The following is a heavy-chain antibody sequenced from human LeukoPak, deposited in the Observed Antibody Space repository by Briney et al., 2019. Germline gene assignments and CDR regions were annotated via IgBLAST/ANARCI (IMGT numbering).Heavy chain of an antibody. J-gene: IGHJ6*03. CDR2: ISSSGSTI. CDR1: GFTFSSYE. V-gene: IGHV3-48*03. CDR3: ARAGCSSTSCPYYYYYYYMDV. D-gene: IGHD2-2*01. Sequence: GGSLRLSCAASGFTFSSYEMNWVRQAPGKGLGWVSYISSSGSTIYYADSVKGRFTISRDNAKNSLYLQMNSLRAEDTAVYYCARAGCSSTSCPYYYYYYYMDVWGKGTTVTVSS.